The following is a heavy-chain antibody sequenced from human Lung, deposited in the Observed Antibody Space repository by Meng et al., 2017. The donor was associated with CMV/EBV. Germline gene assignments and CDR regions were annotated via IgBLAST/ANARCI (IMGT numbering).Heavy chain of an antibody. V-gene: IGHV2-5*02. J-gene: IGHJ5*02. CDR2: IYWDDDK. D-gene: IGHD1-14*01. CDR3: ALFTGSWFDP. Sequence: QITLKESGPTLVKPTQTLTLTCTFSGFPLSTSEVGVGWIRQPPGKALEWLAVIYWDDDKRYSPSLKSRLTITKDTSKNQVVLTLTNMDPVDTATYYCALFTGSWFDPWGQGTLVTVSS. CDR1: GFPLSTSEVG.